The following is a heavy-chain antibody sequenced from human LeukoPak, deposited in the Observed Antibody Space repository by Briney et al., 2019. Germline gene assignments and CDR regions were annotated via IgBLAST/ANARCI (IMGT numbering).Heavy chain of an antibody. J-gene: IGHJ5*02. CDR3: AKSDWFDA. CDR1: GFTFSNYW. Sequence: GGCLRLSCAASGFTFSNYWMSWVRQAPGKGLEWVASIRPDGSDDHHMDSVKGRFTISRDNAENSLFLQMNSLRAEDTAVYYCAKSDWFDAWGQGTLVTVSS. V-gene: IGHV3-7*01. CDR2: IRPDGSDD.